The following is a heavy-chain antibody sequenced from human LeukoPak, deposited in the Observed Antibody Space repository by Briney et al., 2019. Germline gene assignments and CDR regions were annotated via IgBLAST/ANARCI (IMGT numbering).Heavy chain of an antibody. V-gene: IGHV4-34*01. J-gene: IGHJ6*02. CDR2: INHSGST. CDR1: GGSFSGYY. CDR3: ARRPWYYYGMDV. Sequence: SETLSLTCAVYGGSFSGYYWSWIRQPPGKGLEWIGEINHSGSTNYNPSLKSRVTISVDTSKNQFSLRLSSVTAADTAVYYCARRPWYYYGMDVWGQGTTVTVSS.